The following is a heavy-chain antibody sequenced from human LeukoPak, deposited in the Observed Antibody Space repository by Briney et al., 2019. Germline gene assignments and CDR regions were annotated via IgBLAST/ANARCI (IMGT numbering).Heavy chain of an antibody. CDR1: GGSISSYY. CDR2: IYYSESA. D-gene: IGHD2-15*01. CDR3: ARGYCRGGSCYSFDY. J-gene: IGHJ4*02. Sequence: SETLSLTCTVSGGSISSYYWRWIRPPPGKGLEWIGYIYYSESANYNPSLKSRVTISVDTSKNQFSLKLSSVTAAGTAVYYCARGYCRGGSCYSFDYWGQGTLVTVSS. V-gene: IGHV4-59*12.